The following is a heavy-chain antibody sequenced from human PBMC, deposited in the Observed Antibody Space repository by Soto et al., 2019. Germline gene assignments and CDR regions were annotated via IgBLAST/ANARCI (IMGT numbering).Heavy chain of an antibody. CDR2: ISYDGSNK. CDR3: ARDNGGSYPTTKTLDY. J-gene: IGHJ4*02. Sequence: QVQLVESGGGVVQPGRSLRLSCAASGFTFSSYAMHWVRQAPGKGLEWVAVISYDGSNKYYADSVKGRFTISRDNSKNTLYLQMNSLRAEDTAVYYCARDNGGSYPTTKTLDYWGQGTLVTVSS. CDR1: GFTFSSYA. V-gene: IGHV3-30-3*01. D-gene: IGHD1-26*01.